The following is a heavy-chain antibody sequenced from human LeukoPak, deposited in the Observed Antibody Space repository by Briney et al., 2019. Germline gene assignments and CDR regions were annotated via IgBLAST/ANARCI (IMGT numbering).Heavy chain of an antibody. CDR2: IWYDGSNE. D-gene: IGHD4-23*01. CDR3: ARDYSSGNEGQDY. CDR1: GFTFSTYG. J-gene: IGHJ4*02. V-gene: IGHV3-33*01. Sequence: PGGSLRLSCAASGFTFSTYGMHWVRQAPGKGLEWVALIWYDGSNEYYAHSVKGRFTISRANSKNTLYLQMNSLGAEDTAIYYCARDYSSGNEGQDYWGQGTLVTVSS.